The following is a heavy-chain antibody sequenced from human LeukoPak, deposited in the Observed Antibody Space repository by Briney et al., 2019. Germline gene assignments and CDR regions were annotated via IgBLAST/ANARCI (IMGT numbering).Heavy chain of an antibody. D-gene: IGHD3-22*01. V-gene: IGHV1-2*06. J-gene: IGHJ4*02. CDR2: INPNSGGT. Sequence: GASAKVSCKASGYTFTGYYMHWVRQAPGQGLEWMGRINPNSGGTNYAQKFQGRVTMTRDTSISTAYMELSRLRSDDTAVYYCARVMSPDYYDSSGYDYWGQGTLVTVSS. CDR1: GYTFTGYY. CDR3: ARVMSPDYYDSSGYDY.